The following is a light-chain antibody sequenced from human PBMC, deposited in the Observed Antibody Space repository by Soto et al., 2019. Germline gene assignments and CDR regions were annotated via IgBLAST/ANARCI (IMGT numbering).Light chain of an antibody. V-gene: IGKV3-20*01. Sequence: EIVLTQSPGTLSLSPGERATLSCRASQSVSSSYLGWYQQKPGQAPRLLIYGASGRATGIPDRFSGSGSGTDFILTISRLEPEDFAVYYCQQYGSSPLTFGQGTKVEIK. CDR2: GAS. CDR3: QQYGSSPLT. J-gene: IGKJ1*01. CDR1: QSVSSSY.